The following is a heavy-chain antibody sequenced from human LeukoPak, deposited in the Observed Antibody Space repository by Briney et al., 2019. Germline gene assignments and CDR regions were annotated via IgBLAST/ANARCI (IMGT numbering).Heavy chain of an antibody. Sequence: GASVKVSCKASGGTFSSYAISWVRQAPGQGLEWMGGIIPIFGTANYAQKFQGRVTITADKSTSTAYMELSSLRSEDTAVYYCARDTFEDFDWLRPSHFDYWGQGTLVTVSS. CDR2: IIPIFGTA. D-gene: IGHD3-9*01. J-gene: IGHJ4*02. CDR3: ARDTFEDFDWLRPSHFDY. V-gene: IGHV1-69*06. CDR1: GGTFSSYA.